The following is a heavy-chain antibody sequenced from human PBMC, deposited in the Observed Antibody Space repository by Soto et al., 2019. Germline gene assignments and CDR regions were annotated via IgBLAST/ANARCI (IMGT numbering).Heavy chain of an antibody. Sequence: PGGSLRLSCAASGFTFSSYGMHWVRQAPGKGLEWVAVISYDGSNKYYADSVKGRFTISRDNSKNTLYLQMNSLRAEDTAVYYCAKDLRHYGHGEFGYWGQGTLVTVSS. D-gene: IGHD3-10*01. V-gene: IGHV3-30*18. CDR3: AKDLRHYGHGEFGY. J-gene: IGHJ4*02. CDR2: ISYDGSNK. CDR1: GFTFSSYG.